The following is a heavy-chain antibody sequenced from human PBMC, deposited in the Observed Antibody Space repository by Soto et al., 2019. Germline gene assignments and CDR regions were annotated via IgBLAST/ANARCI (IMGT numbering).Heavy chain of an antibody. CDR2: INSDVSST. D-gene: IGHD3-3*01. CDR1: GFPFSSYW. J-gene: IGHJ6*02. Sequence: GSLRISCAASGFPFSSYWMHWFRQAPGKGLVGVSRINSDVSSTSYADSVKGRFTISRDNAKNTLYLQMNSLRAEETAVYYCARDSYDFWSGWDYYYYGMDVWGQGTTVTV. V-gene: IGHV3-74*01. CDR3: ARDSYDFWSGWDYYYYGMDV.